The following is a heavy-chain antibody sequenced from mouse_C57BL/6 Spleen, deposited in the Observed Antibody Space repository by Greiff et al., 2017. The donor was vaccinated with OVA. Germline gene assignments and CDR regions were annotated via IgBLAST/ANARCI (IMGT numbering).Heavy chain of an antibody. CDR3: ARYDYDGYAMGY. D-gene: IGHD2-4*01. CDR2: IYTGSGCT. Sequence: QVQLQQPGAELVKPGASVKMSCKASGYTFTSYWITWVQQRPGQGLEWIGDIYTGSGCTYYNENVKSKVTLTVDTSSSTGYMQLSSLTSEDSAVYFWARYDYDGYAMGYWGQGTSVTVSS. J-gene: IGHJ4*01. V-gene: IGHV1-55*01. CDR1: GYTFTSYW.